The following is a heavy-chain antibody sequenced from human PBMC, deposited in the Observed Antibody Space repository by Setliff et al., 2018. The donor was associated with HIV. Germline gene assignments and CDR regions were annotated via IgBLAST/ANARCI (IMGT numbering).Heavy chain of an antibody. J-gene: IGHJ4*02. D-gene: IGHD7-27*01. CDR2: INPNNGDT. CDR1: GFTFTGYY. V-gene: IGHV1-2*02. Sequence: ASVKVSCKPSGFTFTGYYLHWVRQAPGQGLEWMGWINPNNGDTNYEQRFQGRVTMTRDTSITTVYMVLNRLTPGDTAVYYCASPYENNSGPDYWCQGTPVTVSS. CDR3: ASPYENNSGPDY.